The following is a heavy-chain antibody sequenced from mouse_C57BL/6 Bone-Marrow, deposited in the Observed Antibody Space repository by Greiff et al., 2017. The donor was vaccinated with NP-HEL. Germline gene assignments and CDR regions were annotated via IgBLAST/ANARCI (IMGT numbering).Heavy chain of an antibody. D-gene: IGHD2-5*01. Sequence: EVMLVESGEGLVKPGGSLKLSCAASGFTFSSYAMSWVRQTPEKRLEWVAYISSGGDYIYYADTVKGRFTISRDNARNTLYLQMSRLKSEDTAMYYCTRDGYSNYGAMDYWGQGTSVTVAS. V-gene: IGHV5-9-1*02. CDR1: GFTFSSYA. J-gene: IGHJ4*01. CDR2: ISSGGDYI. CDR3: TRDGYSNYGAMDY.